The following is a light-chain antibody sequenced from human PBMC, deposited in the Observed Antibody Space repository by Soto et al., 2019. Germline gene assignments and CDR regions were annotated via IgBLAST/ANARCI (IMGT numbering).Light chain of an antibody. V-gene: IGKV3-20*01. CDR2: DVS. J-gene: IGKJ5*01. CDR1: QSVSSY. Sequence: EIVLTQSPATLSLSPGERATLSCRASQSVSSYLAWYQQKPGQAPSLLIYDVSSRATGIPDRFSGSGSATDFTLTISRLEPEDFAVYYCQHYGRSPTFGQGTRLEI. CDR3: QHYGRSPT.